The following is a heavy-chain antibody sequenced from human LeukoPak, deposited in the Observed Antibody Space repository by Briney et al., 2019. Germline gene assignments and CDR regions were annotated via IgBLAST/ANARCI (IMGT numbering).Heavy chain of an antibody. CDR1: GFTFSSYG. J-gene: IGHJ6*03. CDR3: ARAMDV. V-gene: IGHV3-30*03. Sequence: PGRSLRLTCAASGFTFSSYGMHWVRQTPGKGLEWVAVISYDGSNKYYADSVKGRFTISRDNAKNSLYLQMNSLRAEDTAVYYCARAMDVWGKGTTVTVSS. CDR2: ISYDGSNK.